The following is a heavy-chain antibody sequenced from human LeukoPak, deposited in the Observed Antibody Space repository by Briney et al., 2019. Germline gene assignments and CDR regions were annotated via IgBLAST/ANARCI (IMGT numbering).Heavy chain of an antibody. D-gene: IGHD3-10*01. V-gene: IGHV3-30*02. Sequence: PGGSLRLSCAASGFTFSSYSMNWVRQAPGKGLEWVAFIRYDGSNKYYADSVKGRFTISRDNSKNTLYLQMNSLRAEDTAVYYCAKDGTPLPPMVRGVIRYYYMDVWGKGTTVTVSS. CDR3: AKDGTPLPPMVRGVIRYYYMDV. CDR2: IRYDGSNK. J-gene: IGHJ6*03. CDR1: GFTFSSYS.